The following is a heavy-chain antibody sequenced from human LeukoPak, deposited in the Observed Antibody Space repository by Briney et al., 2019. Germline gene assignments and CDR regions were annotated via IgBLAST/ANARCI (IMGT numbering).Heavy chain of an antibody. D-gene: IGHD6-13*01. V-gene: IGHV3-49*03. CDR2: IRSKAYGGTT. CDR3: TRADSSSWTYFDY. Sequence: GGSLRLSCTASGFTFGDYAMSWFRQAPGKGLEWVGFIRSKAYGGTTEYAASVKGRFTISRDDSKSIAYLQMNSLKTEDTAVYYCTRADSSSWTYFDYWGQGTLVTVSS. CDR1: GFTFGDYA. J-gene: IGHJ4*02.